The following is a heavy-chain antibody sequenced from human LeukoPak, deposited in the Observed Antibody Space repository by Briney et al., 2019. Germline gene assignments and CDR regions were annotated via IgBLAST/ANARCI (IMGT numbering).Heavy chain of an antibody. CDR3: ARETYGSGSYYTEWGTFWFDP. CDR2: IYYSGST. CDR1: GGSISSYY. D-gene: IGHD3-10*01. J-gene: IGHJ5*02. Sequence: SETLSLTCTVSGGSISSYYWSWIRQPPGKGLEWIGYIYYSGSTNYNPSLKSRVTISVDPSKNQFSLKLSSVTPADTAVYYCARETYGSGSYYTEWGTFWFDPWGQGTLVTVSS. V-gene: IGHV4-59*01.